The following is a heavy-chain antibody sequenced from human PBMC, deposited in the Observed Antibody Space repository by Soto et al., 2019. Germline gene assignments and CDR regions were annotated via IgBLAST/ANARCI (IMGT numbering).Heavy chain of an antibody. V-gene: IGHV3-49*03. CDR1: GFTFGDYA. CDR3: TRDAYEYSSSSESFDY. Sequence: GGSLRLSCTASGFTFGDYAMSWFRQAPGKGLEWVGFIRSKAYGGTTEYAASVKGRFTISRDDSKSIAYLQMNSLKTEDTAVYYCTRDAYEYSSSSESFDYWGQGTLVTVSS. J-gene: IGHJ4*02. CDR2: IRSKAYGGTT. D-gene: IGHD6-6*01.